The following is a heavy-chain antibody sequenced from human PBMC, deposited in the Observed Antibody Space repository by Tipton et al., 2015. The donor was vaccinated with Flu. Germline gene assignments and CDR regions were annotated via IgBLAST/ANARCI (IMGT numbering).Heavy chain of an antibody. CDR3: ARVIPEFVAGLSY. J-gene: IGHJ4*02. CDR2: IGGGGATT. V-gene: IGHV3-23*01. CDR1: GFTFSRYA. Sequence: SLRLSCAASGFTFSRYAMSWVRQAPGKGLEWVSAIGGGGATTYFADSVKGRFTISRDNARNTLYLQMNSLRAEDTATYYCARVIPEFVAGLSYWGQGTRVSVSS. D-gene: IGHD6-19*01.